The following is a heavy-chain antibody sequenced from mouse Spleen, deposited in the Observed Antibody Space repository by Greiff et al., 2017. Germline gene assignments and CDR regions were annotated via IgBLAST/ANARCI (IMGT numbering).Heavy chain of an antibody. Sequence: QVQLQQSGAELVKPGASVKMSCKASGYTFTSYWITWVKQRPGQGLEWIGDIYPGSGSTNYNEKFKSKATLTVDTSSSTAYMQLSSLTSEDSAVYYCARLEVALYYAMDYWSQGTSVTVSS. D-gene: IGHD1-1*02. V-gene: IGHV1-55*01. CDR3: ARLEVALYYAMDY. CDR1: GYTFTSYW. J-gene: IGHJ4*01. CDR2: IYPGSGST.